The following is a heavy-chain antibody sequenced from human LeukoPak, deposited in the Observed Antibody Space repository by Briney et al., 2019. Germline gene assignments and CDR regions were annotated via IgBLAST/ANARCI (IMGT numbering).Heavy chain of an antibody. CDR3: ARHHTSGYDFDWFDP. V-gene: IGHV4-39*01. J-gene: IGHJ5*02. CDR2: IYYSGST. Sequence: KPSETLSLTCTVSGGSISSSSYYWGWIRQPPGKGLEWIGSIYYSGSTYYNPSLKSRVTISVDTSKNQFSLKLSSVTAADTAVYYCARHHTSGYDFDWFDPWGQGTLVTVSS. CDR1: GGSISSSSYY. D-gene: IGHD5-12*01.